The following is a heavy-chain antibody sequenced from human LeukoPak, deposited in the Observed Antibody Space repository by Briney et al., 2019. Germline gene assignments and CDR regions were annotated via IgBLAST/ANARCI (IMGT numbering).Heavy chain of an antibody. CDR1: GYTFTSYD. V-gene: IGHV1-8*01. Sequence: ASVKVSCKASGYTFTSYDINWVRQATGQGLEWMGWMNPNSGNTGYAQKFQGRVTMTRNTSISTAYMELSNLRSEDTAVYYCARSGGYSYGVWISLMDVWGQGTTVTVSS. CDR3: ARSGGYSYGVWISLMDV. J-gene: IGHJ6*02. D-gene: IGHD5-18*01. CDR2: MNPNSGNT.